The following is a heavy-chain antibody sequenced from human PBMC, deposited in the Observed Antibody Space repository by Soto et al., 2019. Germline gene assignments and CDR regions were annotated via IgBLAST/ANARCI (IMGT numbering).Heavy chain of an antibody. D-gene: IGHD2-15*01. CDR1: GGTFSSYA. J-gene: IGHJ2*01. CDR2: IIPIFGTT. Sequence: QVQLVQSGAEVKKPGSSVKVSCKASGGTFSSYAISWVRQAPGQGLEWMGGIIPIFGTTNYAQKFQGRVTITADESTSTAYMELSSLRSEDTAMHYCARVVTVVKSFHYWYFDLWGRGTLVTVSS. CDR3: ARVVTVVKSFHYWYFDL. V-gene: IGHV1-69*12.